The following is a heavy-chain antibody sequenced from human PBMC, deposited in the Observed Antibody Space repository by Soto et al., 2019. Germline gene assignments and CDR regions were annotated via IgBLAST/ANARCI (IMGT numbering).Heavy chain of an antibody. Sequence: QVQLQESGPGLVKPSQTLSLTCTVSGGSISSGDYYWSWIRQPPGKGLEWIGYIYYSGSTYYNPSLTRRVTISVDTSQIQFALKLSSVTAADTAVYYCASTPSSGYYAYWYFDLWGRGTLVTVSS. CDR3: ASTPSSGYYAYWYFDL. CDR2: IYYSGST. V-gene: IGHV4-30-4*01. D-gene: IGHD3-22*01. J-gene: IGHJ2*01. CDR1: GGSISSGDYY.